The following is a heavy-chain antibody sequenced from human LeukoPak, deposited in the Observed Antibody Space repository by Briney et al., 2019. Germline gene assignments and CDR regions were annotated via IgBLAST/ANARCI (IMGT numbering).Heavy chain of an antibody. CDR1: GGTFSSNA. Sequence: GASVKVSCKASGGTFSSNAISWVRQAPGQGLEWMGGIIPMLGTADYAQKFQGRVTITTDESTSTAYMELSSLRSEDTAVYYCARDRDTAMGLFDYWGQGTLVTVSS. CDR2: IIPMLGTA. V-gene: IGHV1-69*05. J-gene: IGHJ4*02. D-gene: IGHD5-18*01. CDR3: ARDRDTAMGLFDY.